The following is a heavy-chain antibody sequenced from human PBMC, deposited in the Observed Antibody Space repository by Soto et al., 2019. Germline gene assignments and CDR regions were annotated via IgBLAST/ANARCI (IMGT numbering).Heavy chain of an antibody. D-gene: IGHD2-21*02. CDR1: GGTFSSYA. V-gene: IGHV1-69*13. CDR2: IIPIFGTA. Sequence: SVKVSCNASGGTFSSYAISWVRQAPGQGLEWMGGIIPIFGTANYAQKFQGRVTITADESTSTAYMELSSLRSEDTAVYYCARDGNCGRDCYHDSWGKGNLVTVSS. CDR3: ARDGNCGRDCYHDS. J-gene: IGHJ5*01.